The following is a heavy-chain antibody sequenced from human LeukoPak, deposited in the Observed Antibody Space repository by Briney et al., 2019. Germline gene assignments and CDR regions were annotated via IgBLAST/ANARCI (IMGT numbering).Heavy chain of an antibody. CDR1: GGTFSSYA. CDR2: IIPIFGTA. V-gene: IGHV1-69*13. J-gene: IGHJ6*03. CDR3: ARVGPWVNPDYYYYYMDV. D-gene: IGHD1-14*01. Sequence: SVKVSCKASGGTFSSYAISWVRQAPGQGLEWMGGIIPIFGTANYAQKFQGRVTITADESTSTAYMELNSLRAEDTAVYYCARVGPWVNPDYYYYYMDVWGKGTTVTVSS.